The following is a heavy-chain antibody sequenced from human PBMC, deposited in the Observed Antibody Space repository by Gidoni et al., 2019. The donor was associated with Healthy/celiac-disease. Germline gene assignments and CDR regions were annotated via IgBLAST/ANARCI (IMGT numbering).Heavy chain of an antibody. J-gene: IGHJ5*02. D-gene: IGHD6-13*01. Sequence: HVQLQQWGAGLLKPPETLSLTCAVYGASFSGYYWSWTRQPPGKGLELIGEINHSGSTNYHPSLKSRVTISVDTSKNQFSLKLSSVTAADTAVYYCARVPGSTLYSSSCPWGQGTLVTVSS. V-gene: IGHV4-34*01. CDR3: ARVPGSTLYSSSCP. CDR1: GASFSGYY. CDR2: INHSGST.